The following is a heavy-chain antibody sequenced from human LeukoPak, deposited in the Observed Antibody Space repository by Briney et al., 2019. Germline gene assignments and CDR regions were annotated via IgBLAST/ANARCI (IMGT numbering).Heavy chain of an antibody. V-gene: IGHV3-23*01. CDR3: AKRIQSAMATGY. CDR2: INGSGGST. Sequence: GSLRLSCAASGFTFSSYAMSWVRQAPGKGLEWVSDINGSGGSTYYADSVKGRFTISRDNSKNTLYLQMNSLRAEDTAVYYCAKRIQSAMATGYWGQGTLVTVSS. J-gene: IGHJ4*02. D-gene: IGHD5-18*01. CDR1: GFTFSSYA.